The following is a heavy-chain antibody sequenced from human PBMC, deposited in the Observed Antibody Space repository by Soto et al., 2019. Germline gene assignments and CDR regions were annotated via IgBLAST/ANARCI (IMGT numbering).Heavy chain of an antibody. J-gene: IGHJ6*02. CDR1: GGTFSSYT. Sequence: SVKVSCKASGGTFSSYTISWVRQAPGQGLEWMGRIIPILGIANYAQKFQGRVTITADESTSTAYMELSSLRSEDTAVYYCARDFADIVVVPAAMGYYYYYGMDVWGQGTTVTVSS. CDR3: ARDFADIVVVPAAMGYYYYYGMDV. CDR2: IIPILGIA. V-gene: IGHV1-69*04. D-gene: IGHD2-2*01.